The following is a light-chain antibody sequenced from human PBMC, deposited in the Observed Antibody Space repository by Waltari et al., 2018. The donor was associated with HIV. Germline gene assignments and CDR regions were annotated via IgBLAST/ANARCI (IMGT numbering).Light chain of an antibody. V-gene: IGLV2-14*01. J-gene: IGLJ2*01. CDR2: EVS. Sequence: QSALTQPASVSGSPGQSITISCTGTSSDVGGYNYVYWYQQHPGKAPKLLIYEVSTRPSGISTRFSGSKSGNTASLTISGLRAEDEADYYCCSYASSTTLDVFGGGTKLTVL. CDR1: SSDVGGYNY. CDR3: CSYASSTTLDV.